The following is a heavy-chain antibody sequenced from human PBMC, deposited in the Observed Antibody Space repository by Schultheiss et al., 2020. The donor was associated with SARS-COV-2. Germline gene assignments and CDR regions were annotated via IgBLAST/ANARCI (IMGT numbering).Heavy chain of an antibody. CDR2: IKQDGSEK. D-gene: IGHD3-9*01. CDR1: GFTFSSYS. Sequence: GGSLRLSCAASGFTFSSYSMNWVRQAPGKGLEWVANIKQDGSEKYYVDSVKGRFTISRDNAKNSLYLQMNSLRAEDTAVYYCARDQLRYFDWQPEYYFDYWGQGTLVTVSS. V-gene: IGHV3-7*01. CDR3: ARDQLRYFDWQPEYYFDY. J-gene: IGHJ4*02.